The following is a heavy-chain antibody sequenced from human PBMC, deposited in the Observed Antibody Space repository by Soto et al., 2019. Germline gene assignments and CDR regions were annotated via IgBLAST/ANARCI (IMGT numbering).Heavy chain of an antibody. J-gene: IGHJ3*02. V-gene: IGHV2-5*01. D-gene: IGHD2-15*01. Sequence: QITLKESGPTLVKPTQTLTLTCTFSGFSLNTRAVGVGWIRQPPGKALEWLALINWNDDERYSPFLKDRLTITKDTSRNHVVLTMTNVDPVDTATYYCAHRHDLGGFDIWGQGTTVTVSS. CDR1: GFSLNTRAVG. CDR2: INWNDDE. CDR3: AHRHDLGGFDI.